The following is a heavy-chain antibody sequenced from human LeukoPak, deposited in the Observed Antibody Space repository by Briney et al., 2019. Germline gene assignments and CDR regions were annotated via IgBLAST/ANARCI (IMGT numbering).Heavy chain of an antibody. V-gene: IGHV3-21*01. CDR2: ISSSSSYI. CDR1: GFTFSSYS. D-gene: IGHD6-19*01. CDR3: ARGSKQWLPLEGTYAFDI. J-gene: IGHJ3*02. Sequence: PGGPLRLSCAASGFTFSSYSMNWVRQAPGKGLEWVSSISSSSSYIYYADSVKGRFTISRDNAKNSLYLQMNSLRAEDTAVYYCARGSKQWLPLEGTYAFDIWGQGTMVTVSS.